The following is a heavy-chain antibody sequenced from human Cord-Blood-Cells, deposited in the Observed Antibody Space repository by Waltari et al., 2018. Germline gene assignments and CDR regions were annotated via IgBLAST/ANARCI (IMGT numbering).Heavy chain of an antibody. V-gene: IGHV4-4*07. CDR2: IYTSGST. D-gene: IGHD3-3*01. CDR1: GGSISSYY. Sequence: QVQLQESGPGLVKPSETLSLTCTVSGGSISSYYWSWIRQPAGKGLEWIGRIYTSGSTNYNPSLKSRVTSSVDTSKNQFSLRLSSVTAADTAVYYCAGVNLYYDFWSGYSFNWFDPWGQGTLVTVSS. J-gene: IGHJ5*02. CDR3: AGVNLYYDFWSGYSFNWFDP.